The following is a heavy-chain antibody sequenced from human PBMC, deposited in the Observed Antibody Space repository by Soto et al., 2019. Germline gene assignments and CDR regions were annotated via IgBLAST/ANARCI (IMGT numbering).Heavy chain of an antibody. V-gene: IGHV3-48*01. CDR1: GFSFRSYA. Sequence: EEQLVESGGGLVQPGGSLRVSCAASGFSFRSYAMNWVRQAPGKGLEWVSYISVGSGSIFYADSVKGRFTISRDDAKNSLYLQMATLEGEDTAVYYCVGDDRWAFDICGQGTMVNVSS. D-gene: IGHD3-22*01. J-gene: IGHJ3*02. CDR2: ISVGSGSI. CDR3: VGDDRWAFDI.